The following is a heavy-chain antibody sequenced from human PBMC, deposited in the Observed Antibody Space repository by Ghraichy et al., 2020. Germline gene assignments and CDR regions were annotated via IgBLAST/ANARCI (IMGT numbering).Heavy chain of an antibody. D-gene: IGHD3-22*01. CDR3: ARALPIALDV. CDR2: IYYSGST. Sequence: ESLNISCTVSGGSISSYYWSWIRQPPGKGLEWIGYIYYSGSTNYNPSLKSRVTISVDTSKNQFSLKLSSVTAADTAVYYCARALPIALDVWGKGTTVTVSS. V-gene: IGHV4-59*01. J-gene: IGHJ6*04. CDR1: GGSISSYY.